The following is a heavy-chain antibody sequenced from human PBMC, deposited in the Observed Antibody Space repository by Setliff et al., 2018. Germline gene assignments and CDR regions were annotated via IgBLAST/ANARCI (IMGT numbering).Heavy chain of an antibody. J-gene: IGHJ4*02. Sequence: ASVKVSCKASGYTFTSYYMHWVRQAPGQGLEWMTMIIPSTGNTNYAQKFQGRVTMTADTSTNTVYMDLSSLGSEDTAVYYCVRERRGGHFDYWGLGTLVTVSS. CDR1: GYTFTSYY. V-gene: IGHV1-46*01. CDR2: IIPSTGNT. CDR3: VRERRGGHFDY.